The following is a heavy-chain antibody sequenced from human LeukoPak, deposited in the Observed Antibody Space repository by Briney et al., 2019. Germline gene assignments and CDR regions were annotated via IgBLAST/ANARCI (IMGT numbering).Heavy chain of an antibody. J-gene: IGHJ4*02. CDR3: ARGAGYTYYFDY. CDR2: VYYSGST. CDR1: GGFISSGGYY. V-gene: IGHV4-31*03. D-gene: IGHD5-24*01. Sequence: SETLSLTCTVSGGFISSGGYYWSWIRQHPGKGLEWIGYVYYSGSTYYNPSLKSRVSISVDTSKNQFSLKLSSVTAADTAVYYCARGAGYTYYFDYWGQGTLVTVSS.